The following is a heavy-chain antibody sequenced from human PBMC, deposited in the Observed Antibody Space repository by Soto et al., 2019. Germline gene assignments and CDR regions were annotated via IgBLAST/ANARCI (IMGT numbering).Heavy chain of an antibody. V-gene: IGHV2-5*02. Sequence: QITLKESGPTRVKPTQTLTLTCTFSGFSLTTNGVGVGWIRQPPGKALEWLAFIYWDDDKRYSPSLKTRLTITKDSSKNQVVLTMTHVDPVDTAADYGAQRAGLQGNWNGGYFDYWGLGNRVTVAS. CDR1: GFSLTTNGVG. D-gene: IGHD1-1*01. CDR2: IYWDDDK. J-gene: IGHJ4*02. CDR3: AQRAGLQGNWNGGYFDY.